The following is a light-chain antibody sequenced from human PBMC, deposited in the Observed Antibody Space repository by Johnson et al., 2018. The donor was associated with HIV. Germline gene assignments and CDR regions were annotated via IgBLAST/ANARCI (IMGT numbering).Light chain of an antibody. J-gene: IGLJ1*01. Sequence: QSVLTQPPSVSAAPGQKVTISCSGSSSNIGNNYVSWYQQLPGTAPKLLIYENNKRPSGIPDRFSGSTSGTSATLGITGLQTGDEADYYCGTWDSSLSAGGGFGTGTKVTVL. CDR1: SSNIGNNY. V-gene: IGLV1-51*02. CDR3: GTWDSSLSAGGG. CDR2: ENN.